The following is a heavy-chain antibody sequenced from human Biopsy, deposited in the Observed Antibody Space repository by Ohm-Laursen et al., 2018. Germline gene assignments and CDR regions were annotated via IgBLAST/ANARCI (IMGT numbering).Heavy chain of an antibody. CDR3: ARESDSSGYYYRDY. CDR2: INNSGST. V-gene: IGHV4-34*01. Sequence: SETLSLTCAVYGGSFTGYYWSWIRQPPGKGMEWIGEINNSGSTNSNPSLKSRVTISLDTSKNQLSLKLSLVTAADTAVYYCARESDSSGYYYRDYWGQGTLVTVSS. J-gene: IGHJ4*02. D-gene: IGHD3-22*01. CDR1: GGSFTGYY.